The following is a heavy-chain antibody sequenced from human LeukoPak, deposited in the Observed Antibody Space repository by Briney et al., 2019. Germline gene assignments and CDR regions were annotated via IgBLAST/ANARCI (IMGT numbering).Heavy chain of an antibody. CDR2: IYTSGST. CDR3: ARGSGGNSNFDY. Sequence: SQTLSLTCTVSGGSISSGSYYWSWIRQPAGKGLEWIGRIYTSGSTNYNPSLKSRVTISVDTSKNQFSLKLSSVTAADTAVYYCARGSGGNSNFDYWGQGTLVTVSS. J-gene: IGHJ4*02. D-gene: IGHD1-7*01. V-gene: IGHV4-61*02. CDR1: GGSISSGSYY.